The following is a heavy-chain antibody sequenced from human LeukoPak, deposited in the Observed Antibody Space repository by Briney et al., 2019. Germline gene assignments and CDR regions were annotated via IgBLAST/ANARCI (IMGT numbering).Heavy chain of an antibody. CDR2: IPFNSGGI. V-gene: IGHV3-9*01. CDR3: AGMHLGYCSSTSCYTGGY. J-gene: IGHJ4*02. D-gene: IGHD2-2*02. CDR1: GFTFGDYA. Sequence: PGGSLRLSCAASGFTFGDYAMHWVRQAPGKGLEWVSGIPFNSGGIGYADSVKGRFTISRDNAKNSLYLQMNSLRVEDTALYYCAGMHLGYCSSTSCYTGGYWGQGTLVTVSS.